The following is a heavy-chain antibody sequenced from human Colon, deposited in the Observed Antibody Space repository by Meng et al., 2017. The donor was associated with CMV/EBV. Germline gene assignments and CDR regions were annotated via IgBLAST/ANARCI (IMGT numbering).Heavy chain of an antibody. J-gene: IGHJ4*02. CDR3: AGSESSNKFDY. Sequence: GESLKISCAASGFTFRTFWMHWVRQVPGRGSVWVSRVNSDGSNTPYADSARGRFTISRDNAKNTLYLQMSGLRAEDTAIYYCAGSESSNKFDYWGQGTLVTVSS. V-gene: IGHV3-74*01. D-gene: IGHD6-6*01. CDR2: VNSDGSNT. CDR1: GFTFRTFW.